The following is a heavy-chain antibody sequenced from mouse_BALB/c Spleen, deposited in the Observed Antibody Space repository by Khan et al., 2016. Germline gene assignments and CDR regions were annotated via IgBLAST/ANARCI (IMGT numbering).Heavy chain of an antibody. V-gene: IGHV1S136*01. CDR2: INPYNDGS. Sequence: VQLQQSGPELAKPGASVKMSCKASGYTFTSYIMHWVKQKPGQGLEWIGYINPYNDGSKYNEKFKGKATLTSDKSSSTAYMELSSLTSEDSAVYYCARKNYYVSSFYWYFDVWGAGTTVTVSS. J-gene: IGHJ1*01. CDR3: ARKNYYVSSFYWYFDV. CDR1: GYTFTSYI. D-gene: IGHD1-1*01.